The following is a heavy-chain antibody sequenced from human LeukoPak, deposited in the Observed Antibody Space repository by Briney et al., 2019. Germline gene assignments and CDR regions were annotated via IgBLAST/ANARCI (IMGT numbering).Heavy chain of an antibody. CDR1: GFTFSSYG. CDR2: IWYDGSNK. J-gene: IGHJ4*02. V-gene: IGHV3-33*06. CDR3: AKAYWEDTAMEDYFDY. Sequence: PGGSPRLSCAASGFTFSSYGMHWVRQAPGKGLEWVAVIWYDGSNKYYADFVKGRFTISRDNSKNTLYLQMNSLRAEDTAVYYCAKAYWEDTAMEDYFDYWGQGTLVTVSS. D-gene: IGHD5-18*01.